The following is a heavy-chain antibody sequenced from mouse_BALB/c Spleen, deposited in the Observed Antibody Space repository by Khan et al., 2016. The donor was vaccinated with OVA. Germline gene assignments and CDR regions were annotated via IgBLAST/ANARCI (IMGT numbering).Heavy chain of an antibody. J-gene: IGHJ2*01. V-gene: IGHV1-7*01. CDR1: GYTFTSYW. CDR3: ARDRIDY. CDR2: INPTSGYT. Sequence: QVQLKESGAELAKPGASVKMSCKASGYTFTSYWMHWINQRPGQGLEWIGYINPTSGYTDYNQKFKDKATLTADKSSSTAYMQLSSLTSDDSAVYYWARDRIDYWGQGTALTVSS.